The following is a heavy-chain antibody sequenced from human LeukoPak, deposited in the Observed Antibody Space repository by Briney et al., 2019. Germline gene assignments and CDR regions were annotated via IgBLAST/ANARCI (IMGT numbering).Heavy chain of an antibody. V-gene: IGHV3-20*03. Sequence: GSLRLSFAASGFTFDDYGMSWVRPAPGKGLEWVSGINWNGGSTGYSDSVKGRFTISRDNAKNSLYLQMNSLRAEDTALYYCARGAGGYYDSSIDYWGQGTLVTVSS. D-gene: IGHD3-22*01. CDR2: INWNGGST. CDR3: ARGAGGYYDSSIDY. CDR1: GFTFDDYG. J-gene: IGHJ4*02.